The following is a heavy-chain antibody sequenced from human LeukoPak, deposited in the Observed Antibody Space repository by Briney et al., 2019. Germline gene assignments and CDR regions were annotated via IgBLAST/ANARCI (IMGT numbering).Heavy chain of an antibody. J-gene: IGHJ4*02. D-gene: IGHD3/OR15-3a*01. Sequence: PGGSLRLSCAASGFTFSSYSMNWVRQAPGKGLEWVSSISSSSSYIYYADSVKGRFTISKDNAKSSLYLQMNSLRAEDTAVYYCAIMSLDHPFDYWGQGTLVTVSS. CDR3: AIMSLDHPFDY. CDR2: ISSSSSYI. CDR1: GFTFSSYS. V-gene: IGHV3-21*01.